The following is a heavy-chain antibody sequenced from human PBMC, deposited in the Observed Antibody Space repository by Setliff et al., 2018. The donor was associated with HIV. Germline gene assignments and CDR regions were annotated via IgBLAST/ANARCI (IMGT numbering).Heavy chain of an antibody. V-gene: IGHV4-4*08. J-gene: IGHJ4*02. CDR3: AREHDYSNYRRLDS. Sequence: SETLSLTCTVSGGSISSYYWSWIRQPPGKGLEWIGYIHHSGSSDYTPSLRSRVTMSVDTSKNQFSLKLTSVTAADTAVYYCAREHDYSNYRRLDSWGQGILVTAPQ. D-gene: IGHD4-4*01. CDR2: IHHSGSS. CDR1: GGSISSYY.